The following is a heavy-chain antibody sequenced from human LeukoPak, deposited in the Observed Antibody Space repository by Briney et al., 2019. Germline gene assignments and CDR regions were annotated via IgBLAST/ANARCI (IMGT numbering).Heavy chain of an antibody. CDR3: AKADRVASAATLDY. V-gene: IGHV3-23*01. CDR2: ISHSGGRT. CDR1: GFTFNNYA. J-gene: IGHJ4*02. Sequence: GSLRLSCAASGFTFNNYAMTWVRQAPGKGLEWVSTISHSGGRTYYADSLEGRFAISRDNYKNTLFLQMNSLRAEDTAVYYCAKADRVASAATLDYWGQGTLVTVSS. D-gene: IGHD2-15*01.